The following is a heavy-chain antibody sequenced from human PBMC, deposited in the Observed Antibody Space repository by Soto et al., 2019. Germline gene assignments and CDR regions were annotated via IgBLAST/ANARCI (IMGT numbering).Heavy chain of an antibody. CDR2: IKQHGREE. D-gene: IGHD4-17*01. Sequence: EVQLVESGGGLVQPGGSLRLSCAASGFTFGDYWMSWVRQAPGKGLEWVANIKQHGREEYYVESVRGRFTISRDNAENSLSLQMNSLRVEDTAVYYCARDIPFMTRVTTSYYYYTDVWGKGSTVTVSS. J-gene: IGHJ6*03. CDR3: ARDIPFMTRVTTSYYYYTDV. CDR1: GFTFGDYW. V-gene: IGHV3-7*01.